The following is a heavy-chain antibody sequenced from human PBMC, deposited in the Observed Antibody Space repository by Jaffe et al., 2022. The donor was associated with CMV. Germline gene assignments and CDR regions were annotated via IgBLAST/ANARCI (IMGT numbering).Heavy chain of an antibody. Sequence: QVQLQESGPGLVKPSETLSLTCTVSGGSISSYYWSWIRQPPGKGLEWIGYIYYSGSTNYNPSLKSRVTISVDTSKNQFSLKLSSVTAADTAVYYCASFTRGYYFDYWGQGTLVTVSS. CDR2: IYYSGST. D-gene: IGHD2-15*01. J-gene: IGHJ4*02. CDR3: ASFTRGYYFDY. V-gene: IGHV4-59*01. CDR1: GGSISSYY.